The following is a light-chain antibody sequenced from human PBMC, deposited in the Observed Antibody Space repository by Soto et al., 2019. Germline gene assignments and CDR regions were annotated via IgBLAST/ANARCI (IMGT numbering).Light chain of an antibody. J-gene: IGKJ1*01. CDR3: QQYHSYPAS. CDR2: DAS. V-gene: IGKV1-16*01. CDR1: QGISSV. Sequence: DIPMTQSPSSLSASVGDRVTITCRASQGISSVLAWFQQKPGKAPKSLIYDASTLQSGVSSRFSGSGSDTHFTLTISSLQPEDFATYYCQQYHSYPASFGQGTKVEIK.